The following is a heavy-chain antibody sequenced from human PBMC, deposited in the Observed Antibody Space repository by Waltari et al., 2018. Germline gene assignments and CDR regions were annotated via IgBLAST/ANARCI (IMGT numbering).Heavy chain of an antibody. Sequence: QVQLQQWGAGLLKPSETLSLTCGFYGGSFSDYYWNWIRQPTGKGLEWIGEIHPSGIINYNPSLKSRVTMSADTSKNQFSLKLSSVTAADTAVYYCARGSDHAKTGYWGQGILVTVSS. D-gene: IGHD2-21*02. CDR1: GGSFSDYY. CDR3: ARGSDHAKTGY. V-gene: IGHV4-34*01. CDR2: IHPSGII. J-gene: IGHJ4*02.